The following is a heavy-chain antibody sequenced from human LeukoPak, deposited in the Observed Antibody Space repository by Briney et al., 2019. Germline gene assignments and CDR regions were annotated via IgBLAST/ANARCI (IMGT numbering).Heavy chain of an antibody. V-gene: IGHV1-69*05. Sequence: ASVKVSCKASGGTFSSYAISWVRQAPGQGLEWMGGIIPIFGTANYAQKFQGRVTITTDESTSTAYMELSSLRSEDTAVYYCARGAKDDFWSGYFDLGYFDYWGQRTLVTVSS. J-gene: IGHJ4*02. CDR3: ARGAKDDFWSGYFDLGYFDY. CDR2: IIPIFGTA. D-gene: IGHD3-3*01. CDR1: GGTFSSYA.